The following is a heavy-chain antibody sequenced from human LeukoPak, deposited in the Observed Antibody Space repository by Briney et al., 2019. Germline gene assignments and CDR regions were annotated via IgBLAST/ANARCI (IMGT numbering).Heavy chain of an antibody. V-gene: IGHV3-9*01. CDR3: AKDFGRSAYDRPFDY. Sequence: PGRSLRLSCAASGFTFDDYAMHWVRQAPGKGLEWVSGISWNGGSIAYADSVKGRFTISKDNAKNSLYLQMNSLGAEDTALYYCAKDFGRSAYDRPFDYWGQGTLVTVSS. D-gene: IGHD5-12*01. CDR1: GFTFDDYA. J-gene: IGHJ4*02. CDR2: ISWNGGSI.